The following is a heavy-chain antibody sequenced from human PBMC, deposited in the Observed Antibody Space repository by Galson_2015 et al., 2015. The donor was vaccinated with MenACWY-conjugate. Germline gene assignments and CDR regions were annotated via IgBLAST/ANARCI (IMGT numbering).Heavy chain of an antibody. Sequence: SLRLSCAASGFTFSNYWMHWVRQTPGKGLVWVSRINRDGTSTTYADSVKGRFTISRDSAKNTLILQMNSLRVEDTAVYYCTRDRKGLIASVPSNWFDPWGQGTLVTVSS. CDR3: TRDRKGLIASVPSNWFDP. D-gene: IGHD2/OR15-2a*01. CDR2: INRDGTST. V-gene: IGHV3-74*01. CDR1: GFTFSNYW. J-gene: IGHJ5*02.